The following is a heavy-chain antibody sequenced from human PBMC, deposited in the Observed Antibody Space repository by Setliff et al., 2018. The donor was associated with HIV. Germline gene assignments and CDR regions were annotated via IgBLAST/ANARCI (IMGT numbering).Heavy chain of an antibody. D-gene: IGHD3-10*01. Sequence: SETLSLTCTVSGGSISSYYWSWIRQPAGKGLEWIGRIYTSGSTKYNPSLQSRVTMSIDTSKNQFSLKLTSVTAADTAVYYCARRIDNSGSFPDKNWFDTWGRGSLVTVSS. CDR3: ARRIDNSGSFPDKNWFDT. J-gene: IGHJ5*02. CDR2: IYTSGST. CDR1: GGSISSYY. V-gene: IGHV4-4*07.